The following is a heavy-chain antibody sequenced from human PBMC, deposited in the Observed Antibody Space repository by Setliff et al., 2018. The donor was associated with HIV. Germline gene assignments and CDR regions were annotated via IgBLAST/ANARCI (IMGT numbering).Heavy chain of an antibody. D-gene: IGHD4-17*01. J-gene: IGHJ3*02. Sequence: ASVKVSCKASGYSFTSYGLSWVRQAPGQGLEWMGSITTYNGGTNYAQKFQGRVTMTTDTSTSTAYMELSSLRSEDTAVYYCAKDRDYGDRGDAFDIWGQGTMVTVSS. CDR2: ITTYNGGT. V-gene: IGHV1-18*01. CDR3: AKDRDYGDRGDAFDI. CDR1: GYSFTSYG.